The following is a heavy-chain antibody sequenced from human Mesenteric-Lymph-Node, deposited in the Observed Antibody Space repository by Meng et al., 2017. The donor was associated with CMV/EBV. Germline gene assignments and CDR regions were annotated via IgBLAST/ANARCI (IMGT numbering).Heavy chain of an antibody. CDR1: YTFTSYG. CDR3: ARDPPPRDLLTGLYFES. D-gene: IGHD3-9*01. CDR2: ISAYNGNT. J-gene: IGHJ4*02. V-gene: IGHV1-18*03. Sequence: YTFTSYGISRVRQAPGQGLEWMGWISAYNGNTNYAQKRQGRVTMTTDTSTSTAYMELRSLRSADMAVYYCARDPPPRDLLTGLYFESWGQGTLVTVSS.